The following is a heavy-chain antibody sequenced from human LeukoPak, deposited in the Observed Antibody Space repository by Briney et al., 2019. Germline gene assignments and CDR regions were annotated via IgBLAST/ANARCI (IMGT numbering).Heavy chain of an antibody. D-gene: IGHD3-3*01. J-gene: IGHJ4*02. CDR3: ARLRFDFWSGYTHPYFDY. V-gene: IGHV4-39*01. CDR2: IYYSGTT. Sequence: SETLSLTCTVSGGSISSSSYSWGWLRQPPGKGLEWIGSIYYSGTTYYNPSLKSRVTISVDTSKIQFSLKLSSVAATDTAVYFCARLRFDFWSGYTHPYFDYWGQGTLVTVSS. CDR1: GGSISSSSYS.